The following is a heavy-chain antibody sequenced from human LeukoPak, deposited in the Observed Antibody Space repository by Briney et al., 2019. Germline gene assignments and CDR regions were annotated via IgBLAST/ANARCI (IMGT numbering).Heavy chain of an antibody. CDR2: INPNSGGT. CDR1: GYTFTSYG. CDR3: AREWGGIGYYDSSGYFDY. J-gene: IGHJ4*02. D-gene: IGHD3-22*01. V-gene: IGHV1-2*02. Sequence: ASVKVSCKASGYTFTSYGISWVRQAPGQGLEWMGWINPNSGGTNYAQKFQGRVTTTRDTSISTAYMELSRLRSDDTAVYYCAREWGGIGYYDSSGYFDYWGQGTLVTVSS.